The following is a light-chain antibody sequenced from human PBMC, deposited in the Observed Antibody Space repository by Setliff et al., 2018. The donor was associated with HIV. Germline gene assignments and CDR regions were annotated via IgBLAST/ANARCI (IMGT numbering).Light chain of an antibody. CDR2: QAS. J-gene: IGLJ1*01. CDR1: SGDVGRYNL. Sequence: QSVLTQPASVSGSPGQSITIACTGTSGDVGRYNLVSWYQQQPGKPPKLMSYQASKRPSGVSNRFSGSKSGNTASLTISGLQAEDEADYYCCSNTGSNTYVFGSGTKVTVL. CDR3: CSNTGSNTYV. V-gene: IGLV2-23*01.